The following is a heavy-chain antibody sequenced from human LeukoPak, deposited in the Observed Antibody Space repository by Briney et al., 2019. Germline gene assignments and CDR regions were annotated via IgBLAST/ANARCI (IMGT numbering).Heavy chain of an antibody. CDR3: ARYCSSPSSYGLLDS. J-gene: IGHJ4*02. Sequence: SETPSLTCTVSGGSVNSGSYYWSWIRQPPEKGLEWIGYIYNTGSANYNPSLRSRVTISVDTSKNQFSLKLGSVTAADTAVYYCARYCSSPSSYGLLDSWGQGTLVTVSS. D-gene: IGHD2-2*01. CDR2: IYNTGSA. V-gene: IGHV4-61*01. CDR1: GGSVNSGSYY.